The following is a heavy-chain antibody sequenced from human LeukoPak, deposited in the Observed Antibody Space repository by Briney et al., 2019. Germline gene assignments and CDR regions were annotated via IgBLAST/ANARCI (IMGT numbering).Heavy chain of an antibody. J-gene: IGHJ6*03. CDR1: GSFSGYY. D-gene: IGHD3-10*01. Sequence: SETLSLTCAVYGSFSGYYWSWIRQPPGKGLEWIGEINHSGSTNYNPSLKSRVTISLDTSKNQFSLKLSSVTAADTAVYYCARTGTRPYFGSGSYYYYMDVWGKGTTVTISS. CDR3: ARTGTRPYFGSGSYYYYMDV. CDR2: INHSGST. V-gene: IGHV4-34*01.